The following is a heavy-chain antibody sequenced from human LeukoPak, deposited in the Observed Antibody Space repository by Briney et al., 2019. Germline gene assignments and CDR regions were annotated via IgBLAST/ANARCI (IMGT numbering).Heavy chain of an antibody. Sequence: SETLSLPCTVSGVSIISSSWSCIRLPPGKGLEWIGYIYSSGSTNYNHSLKSRVTISRDTAKNKFSLNLSSVTAADTAVYHCARVYLYGSGTSLASYYFDYWGQGTLVTVSS. D-gene: IGHD3-10*01. J-gene: IGHJ4*02. V-gene: IGHV4-59*01. CDR2: IYSSGST. CDR3: ARVYLYGSGTSLASYYFDY. CDR1: GVSIISSS.